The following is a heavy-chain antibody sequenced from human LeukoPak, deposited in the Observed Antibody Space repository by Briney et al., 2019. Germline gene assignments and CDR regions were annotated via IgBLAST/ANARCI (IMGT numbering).Heavy chain of an antibody. CDR3: ARDPYSSSSNYYYYGMDV. V-gene: IGHV1-69*01. D-gene: IGHD6-6*01. Sequence: GSSVKVSCKASGGTFSSYAISWVRQAPGQGLEWMGGIIPIFGTANHAQKFQGRVTITADESTSTAYMELSSLRSEDTAVYYCARDPYSSSSNYYYYGMDVWGQGTTVTVSS. J-gene: IGHJ6*02. CDR1: GGTFSSYA. CDR2: IIPIFGTA.